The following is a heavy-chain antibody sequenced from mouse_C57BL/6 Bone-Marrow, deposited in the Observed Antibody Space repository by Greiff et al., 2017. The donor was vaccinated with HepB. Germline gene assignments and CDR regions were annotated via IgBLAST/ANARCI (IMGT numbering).Heavy chain of an antibody. Sequence: VKVVESGPGLVAPSQSLSITCTVSGFSLTSYGVHWVRQPPGKGLEWLVVIWSDGSTTYNSALKSRLSISKDNSKSQVFLKMNSLQTDDTAMYYCARHEDSSGYAMDYWGQGTSVTVSS. V-gene: IGHV2-6-1*01. J-gene: IGHJ4*01. CDR3: ARHEDSSGYAMDY. CDR1: GFSLTSYG. CDR2: IWSDGST. D-gene: IGHD3-2*02.